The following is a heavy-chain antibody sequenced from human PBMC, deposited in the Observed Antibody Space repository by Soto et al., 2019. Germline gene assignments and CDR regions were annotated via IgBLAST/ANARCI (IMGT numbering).Heavy chain of an antibody. V-gene: IGHV3-23*01. D-gene: IGHD6-6*01. CDR2: ISGSGGST. Sequence: EVQLLESGGGLVQPGGSLRLSCAASGFTFSGYAMSWVRQAPGKGLEWVSAISGSGGSTYYADSVKGRFTISRDNSKNTLYLQMNSLRAEDTAVYYCAKAFEYSSSRPQDYWGQGTLVTVSS. J-gene: IGHJ4*02. CDR3: AKAFEYSSSRPQDY. CDR1: GFTFSGYA.